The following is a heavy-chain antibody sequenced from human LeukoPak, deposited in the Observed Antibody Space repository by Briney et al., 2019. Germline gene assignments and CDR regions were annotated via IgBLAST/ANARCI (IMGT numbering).Heavy chain of an antibody. V-gene: IGHV1-3*01. CDR2: INAGNGKT. CDR3: ARARWTSTVTTYYLDY. J-gene: IGHJ4*02. D-gene: IGHD4-17*01. CDR1: GYIFSDYA. Sequence: ASVKVSCKASGYIFSDYAIQWVRQAPGQGLEWMGWINAGNGKTKYSQEFQGRVTITRETSASTAYMELSGLRSEDTAVYYCARARWTSTVTTYYLDYWGQGTLVTVSS.